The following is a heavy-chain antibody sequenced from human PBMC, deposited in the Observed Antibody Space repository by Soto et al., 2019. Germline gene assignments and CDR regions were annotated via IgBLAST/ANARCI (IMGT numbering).Heavy chain of an antibody. V-gene: IGHV5-51*01. CDR2: IYPGDSDT. D-gene: IGHD6-13*01. CDR3: ARLRIAGDYYYYGKDV. J-gene: IGHJ6*04. Sequence: GESLKISCKGSGYSFTSYWIGWVRQMPGKGLEWMGIIYPGDSDTRCSPSFQGQVTISADKSISTAYLQWSSLKASDTAMYYCARLRIAGDYYYYGKDVWGEGTTVTLSS. CDR1: GYSFTSYW.